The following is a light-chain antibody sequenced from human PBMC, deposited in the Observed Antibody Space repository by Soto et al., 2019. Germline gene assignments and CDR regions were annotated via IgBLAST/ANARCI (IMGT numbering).Light chain of an antibody. J-gene: IGLJ1*01. CDR2: DVS. CDR3: SSYTTSSLYA. Sequence: QSVLTQPASVSGSPGQWITISCSGTNSVVGGYNYVSWYQQHPGKAPKLMIYDVSYRPSGISNRFSGSKSDNTASLTISELQAEDEADYYCSSYTTSSLYAFGTGTKVTVL. V-gene: IGLV2-14*01. CDR1: NSVVGGYNY.